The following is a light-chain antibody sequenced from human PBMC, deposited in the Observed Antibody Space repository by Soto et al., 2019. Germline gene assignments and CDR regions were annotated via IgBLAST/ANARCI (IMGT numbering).Light chain of an antibody. J-gene: IGKJ2*01. Sequence: EIVMTQSPATLSVSPGERATLSCRASQSVSSKLAWYQQKPGQAPRLLIYGASTRATGIPARFSGSGSGTEFTLTISSLQSEDFAVYYCHHYNNWPPYTFGQATKLEIK. CDR3: HHYNNWPPYT. V-gene: IGKV3-15*01. CDR1: QSVSSK. CDR2: GAS.